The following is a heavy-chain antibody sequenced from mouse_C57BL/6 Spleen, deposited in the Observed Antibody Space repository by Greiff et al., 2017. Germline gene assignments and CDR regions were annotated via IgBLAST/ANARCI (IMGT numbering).Heavy chain of an antibody. CDR2: IHPNSGST. J-gene: IGHJ3*01. CDR3: APFYSNFTWFAY. Sequence: QVQLQQPGAELVKPGASVKLSCKASGYTFTSYWMHWVKQRPGQGLEWIGMIHPNSGSTNYNEKFKSKATLTLDKSSSTAYMQLSSLTSEDSAVYYGAPFYSNFTWFAYWGQGTLVTVSA. CDR1: GYTFTSYW. D-gene: IGHD2-5*01. V-gene: IGHV1-64*01.